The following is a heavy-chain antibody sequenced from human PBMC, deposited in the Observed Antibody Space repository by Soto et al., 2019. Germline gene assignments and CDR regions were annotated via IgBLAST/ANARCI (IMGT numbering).Heavy chain of an antibody. CDR2: ISYDGSNK. CDR3: ARGPGVVVTAMYYFDY. D-gene: IGHD2-21*02. CDR1: GFTFSSYA. Sequence: GGSLRLSCAASGFTFSSYAMHWVRQAPGKGLEWVAVISYDGSNKDYADSVKGRFTISRDNSKNKLYLQMNSLRAEDTAVYYCARGPGVVVTAMYYFDYWGQGTLVTVSS. V-gene: IGHV3-30*04. J-gene: IGHJ4*02.